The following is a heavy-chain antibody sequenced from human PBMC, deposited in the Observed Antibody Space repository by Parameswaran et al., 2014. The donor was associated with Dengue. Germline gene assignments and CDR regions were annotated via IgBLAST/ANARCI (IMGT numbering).Heavy chain of an antibody. J-gene: IGHJ4*02. CDR3: ARRRYNWNDDGDVDY. V-gene: IGHV4-39*01. D-gene: IGHD1-1*01. Sequence: WIRQPPGKGLEWIGSIYYSGSTYYNPSLKSRVTISVDTSKNQFSLKLSSVTAADTAVYYCARRRYNWNDDGDVDYWGQGTLVTVSS. CDR2: IYYSGST.